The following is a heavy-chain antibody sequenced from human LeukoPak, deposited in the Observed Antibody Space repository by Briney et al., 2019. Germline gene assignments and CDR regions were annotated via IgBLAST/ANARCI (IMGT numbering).Heavy chain of an antibody. Sequence: GGSLRLSCVASGFTFSNNWMHWVRQAPGKGLVWVSRIYSDGSATNYADSVKGRFTISRDNAKNSLYLQMNSLRAEDTAVYYCARDWGIAARPHNWFDPWGQGTLVTVSS. V-gene: IGHV3-74*01. CDR1: GFTFSNNW. CDR3: ARDWGIAARPHNWFDP. CDR2: IYSDGSAT. D-gene: IGHD6-6*01. J-gene: IGHJ5*02.